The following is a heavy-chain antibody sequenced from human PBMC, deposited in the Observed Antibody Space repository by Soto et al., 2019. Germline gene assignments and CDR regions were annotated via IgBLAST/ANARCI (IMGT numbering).Heavy chain of an antibody. CDR1: GGSIDGYN. D-gene: IGHD5-12*01. CDR2: VYDNGDS. J-gene: IGHJ6*02. Sequence: SETLSLTCTVSGGSIDGYNGAWIRQSPGKALEWVGYVYDNGDSSYNPSLKSRLTLSMDTSKSQFSLQLRSVTAADTAVYFCARQGIGRLHGLVDVWGRGTTVTV. V-gene: IGHV4-59*08. CDR3: ARQGIGRLHGLVDV.